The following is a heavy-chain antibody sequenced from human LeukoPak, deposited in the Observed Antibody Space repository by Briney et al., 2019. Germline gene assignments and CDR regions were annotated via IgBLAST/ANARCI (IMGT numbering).Heavy chain of an antibody. CDR3: ATDNFPLRRGPYYYDSSVPARWGFDP. Sequence: ASVKVSCKVSGYTLTELSMHWVRQAPGEGLEWMGGFDPEDGETIYAQKFQGRVTMTEDTSTDTAYMELSSLRSEDTAVYYCATDNFPLRRGPYYYDSSVPARWGFDPWGQGTLVTVSS. V-gene: IGHV1-24*01. CDR2: FDPEDGET. CDR1: GYTLTELS. D-gene: IGHD3-22*01. J-gene: IGHJ5*02.